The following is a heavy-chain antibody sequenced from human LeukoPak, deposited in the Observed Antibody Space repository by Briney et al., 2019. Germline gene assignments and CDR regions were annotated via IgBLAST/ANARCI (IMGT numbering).Heavy chain of an antibody. D-gene: IGHD6-13*01. V-gene: IGHV3-9*01. CDR1: GFTFDDYA. Sequence: GGSLRLSCAASGFTFDDYAMHWVRQAPGKGLEWVSGISWNSGTTGYADSVKGRFTISRDNAKNSLYLQMNSLRAEDTALYYCARDGAAASDYWGQGTLVTVSS. J-gene: IGHJ4*02. CDR2: ISWNSGTT. CDR3: ARDGAAASDY.